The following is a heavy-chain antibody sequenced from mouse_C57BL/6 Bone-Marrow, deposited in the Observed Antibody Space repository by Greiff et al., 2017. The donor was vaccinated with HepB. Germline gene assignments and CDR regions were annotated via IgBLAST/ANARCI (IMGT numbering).Heavy chain of an antibody. CDR2: ISYDGSN. CDR1: GYSITSGYY. V-gene: IGHV3-6*01. D-gene: IGHD2-3*01. J-gene: IGHJ4*01. Sequence: EVQLQESGPGLVKPSQSLSLTCSVTGYSITSGYYWNWIRQFPGNKLEWMGYISYDGSNNYNPSLKNRISITRDTSKNQFFLKLNSVTTEDTATYYCARDPLSHYWGQGTSVTVSS. CDR3: ARDPLSHY.